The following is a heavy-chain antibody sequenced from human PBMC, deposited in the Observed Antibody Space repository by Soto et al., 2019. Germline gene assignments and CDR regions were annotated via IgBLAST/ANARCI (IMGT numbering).Heavy chain of an antibody. V-gene: IGHV1-69*08. D-gene: IGHD6-19*01. Sequence: QVQLVQSGAEVKKPGSSVEVSCKASGGTFSSYTISWVRQAPGQGLEWMGRIIPILGIANYAQKFQGRVTITADKSTSTAYMELSSLRSEDTAVYYCARDHSSGWLDYWGQGTLVTVSS. CDR3: ARDHSSGWLDY. CDR1: GGTFSSYT. CDR2: IIPILGIA. J-gene: IGHJ4*02.